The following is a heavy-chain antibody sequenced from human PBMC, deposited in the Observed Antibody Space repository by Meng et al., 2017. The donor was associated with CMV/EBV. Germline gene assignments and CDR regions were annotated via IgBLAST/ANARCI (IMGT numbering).Heavy chain of an antibody. J-gene: IGHJ4*02. CDR1: GASISSGDYY. CDR3: ARLSGSGTTSTGYHYAFDS. V-gene: IGHV4-30-4*08. Sequence: QESGPGLVKPSQPPSLNFSFSGASISSGDYYWSWIRQPPGKGLEWIGYIYYSGTTYYNPSLESRVTISVDTSKNQFSLNLSSVTAADTAVYYCARLSGSGTTSTGYHYAFDSWGQGTLVTVSS. CDR2: IYYSGTT. D-gene: IGHD3-22*01.